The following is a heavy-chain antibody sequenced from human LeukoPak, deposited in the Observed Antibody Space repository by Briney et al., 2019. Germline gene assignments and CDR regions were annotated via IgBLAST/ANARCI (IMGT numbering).Heavy chain of an antibody. Sequence: PSETLSLTCTVSGGSISSGSYYWSWLRQPAGKGLEWIVRIYTSGSTNYNPSLKSRVTISVDTSKNQFSLKLSSVTAADTAVYYCARDSITMVRGVIIAPHWFDPWGQGTLVTVSS. CDR2: IYTSGST. CDR1: GGSISSGSYY. CDR3: ARDSITMVRGVIIAPHWFDP. D-gene: IGHD3-10*01. V-gene: IGHV4-61*02. J-gene: IGHJ5*02.